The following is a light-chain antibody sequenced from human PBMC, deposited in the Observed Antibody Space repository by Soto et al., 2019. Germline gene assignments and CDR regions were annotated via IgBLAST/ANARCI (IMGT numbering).Light chain of an antibody. Sequence: QSALTQPASVSGSPGQSITISCTGTSSDVGSYNLVSCYQQHPGKAPKLMIYEVSKRPSGVSNRFSGSKSGNTASLTISGLQAEDAADYYCCSYAGSSTYVFGTGTKLTVL. CDR1: SSDVGSYNL. CDR3: CSYAGSSTYV. V-gene: IGLV2-23*02. J-gene: IGLJ1*01. CDR2: EVS.